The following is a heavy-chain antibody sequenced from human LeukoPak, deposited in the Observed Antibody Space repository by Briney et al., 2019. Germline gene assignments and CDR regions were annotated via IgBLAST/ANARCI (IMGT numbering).Heavy chain of an antibody. V-gene: IGHV4-34*01. CDR2: INHSGST. J-gene: IGHJ4*02. Sequence: SETLSLTCAVYGGSFSGYYWSWIRQPPGKGLEWIGEINHSGSTNYNPSLESRVTISVDTSKNQFSLKLSSVTAADTAVYYCARRRGMGPFDYWGQGTLVTVSS. CDR3: ARRRGMGPFDY. CDR1: GGSFSGYY. D-gene: IGHD3-16*01.